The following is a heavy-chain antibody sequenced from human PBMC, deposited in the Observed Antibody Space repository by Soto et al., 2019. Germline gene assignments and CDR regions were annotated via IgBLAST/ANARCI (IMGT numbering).Heavy chain of an antibody. V-gene: IGHV3-23*01. CDR3: ANVGRGNGDYWYFDL. J-gene: IGHJ2*01. D-gene: IGHD4-17*01. CDR2: ISGSGGGT. CDR1: GFTFSTFG. Sequence: EVQLLESGGGLVQPGGSPRLSCAASGFTFSTFGMSWVRQAPGKGLEWVSAISGSGGGTHYEDSVKVRFSISRDNSTMTFYLQINSLRPEDTAVYFCANVGRGNGDYWYFDLWGRGTLVTVAS.